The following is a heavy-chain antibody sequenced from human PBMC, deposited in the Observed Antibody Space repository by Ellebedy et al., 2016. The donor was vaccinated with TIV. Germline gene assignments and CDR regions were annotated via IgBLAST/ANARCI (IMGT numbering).Heavy chain of an antibody. J-gene: IGHJ4*02. CDR1: GGSFSGYY. CDR3: ASHQGTRSPYFDY. D-gene: IGHD2-2*01. Sequence: SETLSLXXAVYGGSFSGYYWSWIRQPPGKGLEWIGEISHSGSTNYNPSLKSRVTISVDTSKNQFSLKLSSVTAADTAVYYCASHQGTRSPYFDYWGQGTLVTVSS. CDR2: ISHSGST. V-gene: IGHV4-34*01.